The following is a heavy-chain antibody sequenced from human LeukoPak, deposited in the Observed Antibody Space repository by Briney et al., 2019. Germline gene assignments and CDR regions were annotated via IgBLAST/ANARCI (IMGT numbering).Heavy chain of an antibody. Sequence: GRSLRLSCAASGFTFSSYGMHWVRQAPGKGLEWVAVIWYDGSNKYYADSVKGRFTISRDNSKNTLDLQMNSLRAEDTAVYYCARDPSTYYDFWSAYYKSFYYYYMDVWGKGTTVTVSS. CDR2: IWYDGSNK. D-gene: IGHD3-3*01. CDR1: GFTFSSYG. CDR3: ARDPSTYYDFWSAYYKSFYYYYMDV. J-gene: IGHJ6*03. V-gene: IGHV3-33*01.